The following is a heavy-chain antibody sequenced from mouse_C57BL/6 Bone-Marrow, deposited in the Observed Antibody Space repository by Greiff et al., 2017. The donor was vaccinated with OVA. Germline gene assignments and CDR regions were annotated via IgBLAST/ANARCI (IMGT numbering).Heavy chain of an antibody. Sequence: VQLKESGGGLVKPGGSLQLSCAASGFTFSDYGMHWVRQAPEKGLEWVAYISSGSSTIYYADTVKGRFTISRDNAKNTLFLQMTSLRSEDTAMYYCAGSDYDYYDYWGQGTTLTVAS. CDR2: ISSGSSTI. V-gene: IGHV5-17*01. J-gene: IGHJ2*01. CDR1: GFTFSDYG. CDR3: AGSDYDYYDY. D-gene: IGHD2-4*01.